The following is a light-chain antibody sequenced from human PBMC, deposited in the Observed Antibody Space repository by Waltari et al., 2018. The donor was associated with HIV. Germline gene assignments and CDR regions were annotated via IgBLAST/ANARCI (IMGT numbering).Light chain of an antibody. CDR3: CSYAGSWV. CDR2: EDS. CDR1: SSDVGSYNL. Sequence: QSALTQPASVSGSPGQSITISCTGTSSDVGSYNLVSWYQQHPGKAPKLMIYEDSKRPSGVSNRFSRSKSGNTASLTISGLQAEDEADYYCCSYAGSWVFGGGTKLTVL. J-gene: IGLJ3*02. V-gene: IGLV2-23*01.